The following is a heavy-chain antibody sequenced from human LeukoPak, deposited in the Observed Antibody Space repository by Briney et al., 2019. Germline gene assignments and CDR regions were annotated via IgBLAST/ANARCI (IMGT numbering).Heavy chain of an antibody. D-gene: IGHD4-11*01. CDR2: ISGSGDTT. CDR3: AKEHSNYHYYYGMDV. Sequence: GGSLRLSCAASGFTFGVYAMSWVRQAPGKGLEWVSTISGSGDTTYYADSVKGRFTISRDNSKNTLYLQMNSLRAEDTAVYYCAKEHSNYHYYYGMDVWGQGTTVTVSS. CDR1: GFTFGVYA. V-gene: IGHV3-23*01. J-gene: IGHJ6*02.